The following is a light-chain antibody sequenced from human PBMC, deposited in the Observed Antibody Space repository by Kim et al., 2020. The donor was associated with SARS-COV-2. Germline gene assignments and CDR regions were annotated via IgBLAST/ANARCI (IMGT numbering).Light chain of an antibody. CDR1: QGIRND. Sequence: DIQMTQSPSSLSASVGDRVTITCRASQGIRNDLGWYQQKPGKAPRRLIYAISTLQNGVPSRFSGGGSGTELTLTISSLQPEDVATYYCLHYSGFPFAFGPGTKVDIK. CDR3: LHYSGFPFA. V-gene: IGKV1-17*01. J-gene: IGKJ3*01. CDR2: AIS.